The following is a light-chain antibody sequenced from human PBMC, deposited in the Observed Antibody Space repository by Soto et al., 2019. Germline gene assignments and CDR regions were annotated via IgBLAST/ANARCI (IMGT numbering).Light chain of an antibody. CDR1: QTISSW. CDR3: QHYNSYSEA. Sequence: DIQITQSPSTLSGSVGDRVTIPCRASQTISSWLAWYQQKPGKAPKLLIYKASTLTSGVPSRFRGSGSGTEFTLTISSLQPDDFATYYCQHYNSYSEAFGQGTKVDIK. J-gene: IGKJ1*01. CDR2: KAS. V-gene: IGKV1-5*03.